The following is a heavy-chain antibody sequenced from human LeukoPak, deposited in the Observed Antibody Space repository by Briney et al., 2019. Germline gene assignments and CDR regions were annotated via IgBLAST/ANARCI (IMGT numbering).Heavy chain of an antibody. D-gene: IGHD3-22*01. Sequence: SGGSLRLSCAASGFTFDDYGMSWVRQAPGKGLEWVSGINWSGGSTGYADSVKGRFTISRDNAKNSLYLQMNSLRAEDTALYYCASGSGSGYYYFVYWGQGTLVTVSS. CDR3: ASGSGSGYYYFVY. J-gene: IGHJ4*02. CDR2: INWSGGST. CDR1: GFTFDDYG. V-gene: IGHV3-20*04.